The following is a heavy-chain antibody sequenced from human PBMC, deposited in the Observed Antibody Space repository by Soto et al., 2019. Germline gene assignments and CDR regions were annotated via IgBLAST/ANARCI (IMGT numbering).Heavy chain of an antibody. CDR1: GFTFSSHG. CDR2: IWHDGSKK. J-gene: IGHJ4*02. D-gene: IGHD2-2*01. V-gene: IGHV3-33*01. Sequence: HVQLVESAGGVVQPGRSQRLSCAASGFTFSSHGMHWVRQAPGKGLEWVPVIWHDGSKKYYADSVMGRFSISRDDSKNTLFLQMSSLRPEDTAVYYCARGAYGGRTSCVRGADSWRQGTLVTVSS. CDR3: ARGAYGGRTSCVRGADS.